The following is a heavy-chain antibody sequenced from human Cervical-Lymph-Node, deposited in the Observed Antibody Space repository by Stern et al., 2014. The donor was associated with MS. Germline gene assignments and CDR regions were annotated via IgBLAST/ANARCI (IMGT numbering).Heavy chain of an antibody. CDR2: ISNNSTHT. CDR3: ARARVGDYARSPHLDS. J-gene: IGHJ4*02. Sequence: VKLVESGGGLVTPGESLRLSCAASGFTFSHYSINWVRQAPGKGLEWISSISNNSTHTYDADSVECRFTISRDSAKDSVSLHMVSLRAEDTAVYYCARARVGDYARSPHLDSWGQGTLVTVSS. V-gene: IGHV3-21*01. D-gene: IGHD4-17*01. CDR1: GFTFSHYS.